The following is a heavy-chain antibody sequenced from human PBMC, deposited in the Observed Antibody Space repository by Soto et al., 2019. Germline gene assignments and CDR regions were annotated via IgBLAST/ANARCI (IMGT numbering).Heavy chain of an antibody. CDR2: ISWNSGSI. Sequence: LRLSCAASGFTFDDYAMHWVRQAPGKGLEWVSGISWNSGSIGYADSVKGRFTISRDNAKNSLYLQMNSLRAEDTALYYCAKDSSSGWYPDYYYYMDVWGKGTTVTVSS. V-gene: IGHV3-9*01. D-gene: IGHD6-19*01. J-gene: IGHJ6*03. CDR3: AKDSSSGWYPDYYYYMDV. CDR1: GFTFDDYA.